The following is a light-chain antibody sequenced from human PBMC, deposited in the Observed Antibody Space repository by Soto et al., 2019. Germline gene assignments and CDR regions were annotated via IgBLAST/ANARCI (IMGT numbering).Light chain of an antibody. CDR1: QSVSNY. CDR2: DAS. CDR3: QQRFNWPPFT. J-gene: IGKJ3*01. V-gene: IGKV3-11*01. Sequence: EIALTQSPATLSLSPGERATLSCRASQSVSNYLAWYQQKPGQAPRLLIYDASNMTTGIPARFSGGGSGTDFTLTISTLEPEDFAVYSCQQRFNWPPFTFGPGTKVDIK.